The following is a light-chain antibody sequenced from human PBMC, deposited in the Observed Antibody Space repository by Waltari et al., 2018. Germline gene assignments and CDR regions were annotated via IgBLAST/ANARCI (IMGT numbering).Light chain of an antibody. V-gene: IGLV1-47*01. CDR2: ENE. CDR1: NSNIGSHD. CDR3: AAWDGSLTIL. J-gene: IGLJ2*01. Sequence: QSVLSQPPSVSGTPGQRVTISCSGSNSNIGSHDVYWFQQLPGTAPKLLIYENEERPSGVPGRFAGSKSGTAASLTITGLRSEDEADYFCAAWDGSLTILFGGGTKVTVL.